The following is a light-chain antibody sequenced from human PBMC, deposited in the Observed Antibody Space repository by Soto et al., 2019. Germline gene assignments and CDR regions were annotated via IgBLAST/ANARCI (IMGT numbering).Light chain of an antibody. V-gene: IGLV2-23*01. J-gene: IGLJ2*01. CDR1: SSDVGSYNL. CDR2: EGS. Sequence: QSALTQPASVSGSPGQSITISCTGTSSDVGSYNLVSWYQQDPGKAPKLMIYEGSKRPSGVSNRFSGSKSGNTASLTISGLQAEDEADYYCCSYAGSSTLVFGGGTKLTVL. CDR3: CSYAGSSTLV.